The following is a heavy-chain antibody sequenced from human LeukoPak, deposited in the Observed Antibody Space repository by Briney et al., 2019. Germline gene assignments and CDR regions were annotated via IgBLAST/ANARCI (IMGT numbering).Heavy chain of an antibody. CDR1: GGSFSGYY. Sequence: PSETLCLTCAVYGGSFSGYYWSWIRQPPGKGLEWIGEINHSGSTNYNPSLKSRVAISVDTSKNQFSLKLSSVTAADTAVYYCARGLTPKHQLPRKKTHTWSDPWGQGPLVTVPS. J-gene: IGHJ5*02. D-gene: IGHD6-13*01. CDR3: ARGLTPKHQLPRKKTHTWSDP. V-gene: IGHV4-34*01. CDR2: INHSGST.